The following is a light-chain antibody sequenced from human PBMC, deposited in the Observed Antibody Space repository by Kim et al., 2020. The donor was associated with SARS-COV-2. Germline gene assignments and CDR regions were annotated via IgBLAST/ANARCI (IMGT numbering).Light chain of an antibody. CDR1: SLQSYY. Sequence: LEQTVRITCQGASLQSYYASWYQQKQGQAPVLVIYGKNNRPSGIPDRFSGSSSGNTASLTITGAQAEDEADYYCNSRDSSGNHLVFGGGTQLTVL. CDR2: GKN. J-gene: IGLJ2*01. V-gene: IGLV3-19*01. CDR3: NSRDSSGNHLV.